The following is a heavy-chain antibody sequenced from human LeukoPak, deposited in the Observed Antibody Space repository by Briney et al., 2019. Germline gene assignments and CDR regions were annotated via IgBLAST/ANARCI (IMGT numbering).Heavy chain of an antibody. CDR1: AYSFTDYY. D-gene: IGHD3-22*01. J-gene: IGHJ4*02. CDR3: ARSSPTYYFDSSGYYYGDY. V-gene: IGHV1-2*06. Sequence: ASVKVSCKASAYSFTDYYLHWVRQAPGQGLEWMGRVNPNTGVTDYAQIFKGRVTMTRDTSISTAYMELSRLGSDDTAVYYCARSSPTYYFDSSGYYYGDYWGQGTLVTVSS. CDR2: VNPNTGVT.